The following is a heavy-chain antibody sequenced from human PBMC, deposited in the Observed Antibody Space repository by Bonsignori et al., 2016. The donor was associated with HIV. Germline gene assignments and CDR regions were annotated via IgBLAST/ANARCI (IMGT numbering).Heavy chain of an antibody. J-gene: IGHJ3*02. V-gene: IGHV3-23*03. CDR1: GFTFSSYA. CDR3: AKWGWGVHAFDI. Sequence: GESMKISCAASGFTFSSYAMSWVRQAPGKGLEWVSVIYSGGRSTSYADSVKGRFTISRDDSKNTLYLQVNSLRAEDTAVYYCAKWGWGVHAFDIWGQGTMVTVSS. D-gene: IGHD3-10*01. CDR2: IYSGGRST.